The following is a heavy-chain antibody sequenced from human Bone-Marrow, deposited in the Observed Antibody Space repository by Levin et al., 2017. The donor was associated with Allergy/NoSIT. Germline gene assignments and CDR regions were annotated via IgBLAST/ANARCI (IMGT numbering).Heavy chain of an antibody. Sequence: GESLKISCAASGFTFSSYALGWVRQAPGKGLEWVSIISGSGDSTYYSDSVKGRFTISRDNSKNTLYLQMNSLRAEDTAVYFCAKDLSSGLSIYFQHWGQGTLVTVSS. D-gene: IGHD6-19*01. J-gene: IGHJ1*01. CDR1: GFTFSSYA. V-gene: IGHV3-23*01. CDR2: ISGSGDST. CDR3: AKDLSSGLSIYFQH.